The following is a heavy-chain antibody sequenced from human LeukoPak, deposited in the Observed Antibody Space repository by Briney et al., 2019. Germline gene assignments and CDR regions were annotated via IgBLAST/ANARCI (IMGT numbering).Heavy chain of an antibody. D-gene: IGHD2-2*02. CDR1: GYTFTSYD. J-gene: IGHJ4*02. V-gene: IGHV1-8*03. CDR2: MNPNSGNT. CDR3: ARPNQLLYRVRYFDY. Sequence: ASVKVSCKASGYTFTSYDINWVRQATGQGLEWMGWMNPNSGNTGYAQKFQGRVTITRNTSISTAYMELSSLRSEDTAVYYCARPNQLLYRVRYFDYWGQGTLVTVSS.